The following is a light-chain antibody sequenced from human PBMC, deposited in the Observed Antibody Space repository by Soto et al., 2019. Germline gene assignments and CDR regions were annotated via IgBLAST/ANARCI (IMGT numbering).Light chain of an antibody. J-gene: IGKJ2*01. V-gene: IGKV3-15*01. Sequence: TVLTQSPLTLSASPGERAIFSCRASQSVGSNIAWYQQKPGQSPRLLVYDASTRATAIPARFSGSGSGTEFTLTINTLQPEDLAVYYCQQYHEWPSYTLCQGTK. CDR3: QQYHEWPSYT. CDR2: DAS. CDR1: QSVGSN.